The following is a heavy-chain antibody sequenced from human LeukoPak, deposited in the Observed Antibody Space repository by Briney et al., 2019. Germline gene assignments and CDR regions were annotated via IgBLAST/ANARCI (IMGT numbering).Heavy chain of an antibody. CDR2: IHHSGIT. Sequence: PSETLSLTCTVSGYSISFGYYWGWIRQPPGKGLEWIGSIHHSGITYYNPSLKSRVTMSVDTSKNQFSLKLSSVTAADTAVYYCARGGYCSSTSCPLEAFDIWGQGTMVTVSS. CDR1: GYSISFGYY. V-gene: IGHV4-38-2*02. D-gene: IGHD2-2*01. J-gene: IGHJ3*02. CDR3: ARGGYCSSTSCPLEAFDI.